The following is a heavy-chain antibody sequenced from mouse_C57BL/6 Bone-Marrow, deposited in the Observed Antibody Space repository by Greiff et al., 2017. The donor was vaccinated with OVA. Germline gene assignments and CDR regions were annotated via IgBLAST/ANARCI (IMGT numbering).Heavy chain of an antibody. D-gene: IGHD2-13*01. J-gene: IGHJ3*01. Sequence: EVQLMESEGGLVQPGSSMKLSCTASGFTFSDYYMAWVRQVPEKGLEWVANINYDGSSTYYLDSLKSRFIISRDNANNILYLQMSSLKSEDAATYYCARNGDYSSFSFWGQGTLVTASA. CDR2: INYDGSST. CDR3: ARNGDYSSFSF. CDR1: GFTFSDYY. V-gene: IGHV5-16*01.